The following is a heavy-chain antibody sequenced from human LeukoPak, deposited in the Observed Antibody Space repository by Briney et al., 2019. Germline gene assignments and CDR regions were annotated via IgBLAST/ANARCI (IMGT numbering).Heavy chain of an antibody. CDR2: ISAYNGNT. J-gene: IGHJ4*02. V-gene: IGHV1-18*01. CDR1: GYTFTSYG. CDR3: ARLGVDTKPTDY. Sequence: ASVKVSCKASGYTFTSYGISWVRQAPGQGLEWMGWISAYNGNTNYAQKLQGRVNMTRDTSISTAYTELSRLRSDDTAVYYCARLGVDTKPTDYWGQGTLVTVSS. D-gene: IGHD5-18*01.